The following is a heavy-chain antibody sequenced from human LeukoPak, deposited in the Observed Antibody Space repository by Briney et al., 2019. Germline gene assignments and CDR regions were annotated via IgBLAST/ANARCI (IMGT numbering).Heavy chain of an antibody. V-gene: IGHV1-2*02. J-gene: IGHJ4*02. Sequence: ASVKVSCKASGYTFTGYFMHWVRQAPGQGLEWMGWINPNSGGTNYAQKFQDRVTMTRDTSISTAYMELSRLKSDDTAVYYCARDYGDGYNSYYFDYWGQGTLVTVSS. CDR3: ARDYGDGYNSYYFDY. D-gene: IGHD5-24*01. CDR2: INPNSGGT. CDR1: GYTFTGYF.